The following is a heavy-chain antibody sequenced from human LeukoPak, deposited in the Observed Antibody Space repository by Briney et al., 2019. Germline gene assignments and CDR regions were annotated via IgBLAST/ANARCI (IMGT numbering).Heavy chain of an antibody. Sequence: ASVKVSCKASGYTFTSYGISWVRQAPGQGLEWMGWIRAYNGNTNYAQKLQGRVTMTTDTSTSTAYMELRSLRSDDTAVYYCARGTDSNSYYYYYYGMDVWGQGTTVTVSS. J-gene: IGHJ6*02. CDR3: ARGTDSNSYYYYYYGMDV. CDR2: IRAYNGNT. V-gene: IGHV1-18*01. CDR1: GYTFTSYG. D-gene: IGHD4-4*01.